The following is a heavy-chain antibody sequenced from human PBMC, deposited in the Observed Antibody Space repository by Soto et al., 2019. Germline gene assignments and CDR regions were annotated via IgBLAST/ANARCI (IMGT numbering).Heavy chain of an antibody. J-gene: IGHJ4*02. CDR3: ARVHSSSYHYFDY. Sequence: GGSLRLSCAPSGFTLPGYSMNWVRQVPGKGLEWVSYISSSSDTIYYADSVKGRFTISRDNAKNTLYLQMSSLRAEDTAVYYCARVHSSSYHYFDYWGQGTVVTVSS. CDR1: GFTLPGYS. CDR2: ISSSSDTI. V-gene: IGHV3-48*01. D-gene: IGHD6-13*01.